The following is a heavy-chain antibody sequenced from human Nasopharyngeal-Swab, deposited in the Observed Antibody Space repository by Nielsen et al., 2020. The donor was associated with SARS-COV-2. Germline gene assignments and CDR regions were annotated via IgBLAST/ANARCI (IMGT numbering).Heavy chain of an antibody. J-gene: IGHJ6*02. V-gene: IGHV3-33*01. D-gene: IGHD6-19*01. CDR2: IWYDGSNK. CDR1: GFTFSSYG. Sequence: GGSLRLSCAASGFTFSSYGMHWVRQAPGKGLEWVAVIWYDGSNKYYADSVKGRFTISRDNSKNTLYLQMNGLRAEDTAVYYCASAPSIAVAAGYGMDVCGQGTTVTVSS. CDR3: ASAPSIAVAAGYGMDV.